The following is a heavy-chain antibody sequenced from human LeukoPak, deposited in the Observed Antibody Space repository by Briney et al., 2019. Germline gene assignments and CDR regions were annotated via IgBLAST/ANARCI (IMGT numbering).Heavy chain of an antibody. J-gene: IGHJ4*02. CDR3: ARSEGRGFDY. CDR2: INPSGGST. V-gene: IGHV1-46*01. Sequence: ASVKVSCKASGYTFTGYYMHWVRQAPGQGLEWMGIINPSGGSTSYAQTFQGRVTMTRDTSTSTVYMEVSSLRSEDTAVYYCARSEGRGFDYWGQGTLVTVSS. CDR1: GYTFTGYY.